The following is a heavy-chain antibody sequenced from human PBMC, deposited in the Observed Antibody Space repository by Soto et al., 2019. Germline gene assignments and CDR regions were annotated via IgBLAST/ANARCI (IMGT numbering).Heavy chain of an antibody. Sequence: SETLSLTCTVSGGSINSYYWSWIRQPPGKGLEWIGYIYYSGTTNYNPSLESRVTLSVDTSKNQFSLKLSSVTAADTAVYYCARDDYDILTGYSPFDFWGRGILVTVSS. CDR1: GGSINSYY. J-gene: IGHJ4*02. V-gene: IGHV4-59*01. CDR3: ARDDYDILTGYSPFDF. CDR2: IYYSGTT. D-gene: IGHD3-9*01.